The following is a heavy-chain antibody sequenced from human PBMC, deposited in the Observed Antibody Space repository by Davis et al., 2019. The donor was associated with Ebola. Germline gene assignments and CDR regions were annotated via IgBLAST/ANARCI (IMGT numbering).Heavy chain of an antibody. Sequence: HTAGSLRLSCVASGVTFSSYWMHWVRQAPGKGLVWVSRINSDGSSTNYADSVKGRFTISRDNDKNTLYLQMNSLRAEDTAFYYCARDLVWNDYWGQGTLVTVSS. V-gene: IGHV3-74*01. CDR3: ARDLVWNDY. D-gene: IGHD1-1*01. CDR1: GVTFSSYW. J-gene: IGHJ4*02. CDR2: INSDGSST.